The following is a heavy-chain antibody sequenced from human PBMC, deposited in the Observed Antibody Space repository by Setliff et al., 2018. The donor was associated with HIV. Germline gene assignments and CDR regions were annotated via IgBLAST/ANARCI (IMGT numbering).Heavy chain of an antibody. V-gene: IGHV4-39*01. J-gene: IGHJ6*03. Sequence: SETLSLTCTVSGDSVSSSIYYWGWIRQPPGKGLEWIGGIYYTGSPFYNPSLKSRVTISVDTSKNQFSLKLSSVTAADTAVYYCARGGGTSSPIDYHYYIDVWGKGTTVTVSS. CDR1: GDSVSSSIYY. D-gene: IGHD6-6*01. CDR2: IYYTGSP. CDR3: ARGGGTSSPIDYHYYIDV.